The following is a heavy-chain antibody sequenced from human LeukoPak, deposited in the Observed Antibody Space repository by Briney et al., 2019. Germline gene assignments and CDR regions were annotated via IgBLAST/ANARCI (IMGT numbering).Heavy chain of an antibody. V-gene: IGHV3-7*01. CDR1: TFTFSDYS. J-gene: IGHJ2*01. CDR2: IKEDVSEE. CDR3: ARDLRAGGTWSYGVYFDL. D-gene: IGHD4-17*01. Sequence: QTGGSLRLSCAASTFTFSDYSMSWVRQAPGRGLEWVANIKEDVSEEEYVDSGKGRFSISRDNAKNSVDLQLNSLTPEDTAVYYCARDLRAGGTWSYGVYFDLWGRGTLVTVSS.